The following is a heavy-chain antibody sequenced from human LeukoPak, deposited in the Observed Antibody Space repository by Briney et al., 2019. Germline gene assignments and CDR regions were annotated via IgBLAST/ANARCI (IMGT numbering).Heavy chain of an antibody. CDR3: ARPLFHSRWTSFEF. D-gene: IGHD6-13*01. CDR1: GDAISSSNYY. J-gene: IGHJ4*02. V-gene: IGHV4-39*01. CDR2: IYYSGTT. Sequence: SETLSLTCTVSGDAISSSNYYWGWIRQPPGKGLEWIGSIYYSGTTYYNPSLKSRVTISADPSKNQFSLKLSSVTGPGTAFYFFARPLFHSRWTSFEFWGQGTLVTVSS.